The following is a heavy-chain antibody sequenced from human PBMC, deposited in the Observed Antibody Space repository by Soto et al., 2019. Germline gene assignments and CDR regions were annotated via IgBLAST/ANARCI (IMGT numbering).Heavy chain of an antibody. CDR3: ARASYYYGSGSYYFNWFAP. CDR2: ISSSSSTI. J-gene: IGHJ5*02. V-gene: IGHV3-48*01. CDR1: GFTFSSYS. Sequence: EVQLVESGGGLVQPGGSLRLSCAASGFTFSSYSMNWVRQAPGKGLEWVSYISSSSSTIYYADSVKGRFTISRDNAKNSLYLQMNSLRAEDTAVYYCARASYYYGSGSYYFNWFAPWGQGTLVTVSS. D-gene: IGHD3-10*01.